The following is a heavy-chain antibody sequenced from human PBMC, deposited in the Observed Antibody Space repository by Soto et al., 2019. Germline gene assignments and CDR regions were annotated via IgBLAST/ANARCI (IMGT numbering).Heavy chain of an antibody. CDR1: GFTFSNYG. Sequence: QVQLVESGGGVVQPGRSLSLSCIASGFTFSNYGMHWVRQAPGKGLQWVAHIWLDGSNKIYADSVKGRFTISRDNSKDTLYLQINSLRAEDTAVYYCATEENWANAFDIWGQGTMVTVSS. V-gene: IGHV3-33*01. CDR2: IWLDGSNK. J-gene: IGHJ3*02. CDR3: ATEENWANAFDI. D-gene: IGHD3-16*01.